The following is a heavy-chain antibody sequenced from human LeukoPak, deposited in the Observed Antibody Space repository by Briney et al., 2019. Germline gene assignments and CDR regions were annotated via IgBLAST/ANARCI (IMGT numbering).Heavy chain of an antibody. V-gene: IGHV3-21*04. CDR1: GFTFSSYS. CDR2: ISSSSSYI. D-gene: IGHD1-26*01. Sequence: GSLRLSCAASGFTFSSYSMNWVRQAPGKGLEWVSSISSSSSYIYYADSVKGRFTISRDNSKNTLYLQMNSLRAEDTAVYYCAREVVVVGATGGGFDYWGQGTLVTVSS. J-gene: IGHJ4*02. CDR3: AREVVVVGATGGGFDY.